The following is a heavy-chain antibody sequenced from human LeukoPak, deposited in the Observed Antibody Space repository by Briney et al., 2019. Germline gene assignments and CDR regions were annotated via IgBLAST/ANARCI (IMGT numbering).Heavy chain of an antibody. CDR1: GFTFSSYS. D-gene: IGHD5-24*01. V-gene: IGHV3-48*01. J-gene: IGHJ4*02. Sequence: LTGGSLRLSCAASGFTFSSYSMNWVRQAPGKGLEWISYIGIDSGNTNYADSVKGRFTISGDKAKNSLYLQMNSLRVEDTAVYYCARDYKYAFDNWGQGTLVTVSS. CDR3: ARDYKYAFDN. CDR2: IGIDSGNT.